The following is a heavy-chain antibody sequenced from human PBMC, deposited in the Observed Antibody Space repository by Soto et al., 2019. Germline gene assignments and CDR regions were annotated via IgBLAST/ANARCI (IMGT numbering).Heavy chain of an antibody. CDR3: AHKLSGGIRVRTTFDY. Sequence: QITLQESGPTMVKPTQTLTLTCTFSVFSLATTVVAVGWIRQAPGKALEWLAPIYWNDDTRYIPSLRNRLTLTKDTPATQVVLKIINLDPADTATYFWAHKLSGGIRVRTTFDYWGQGARITVSP. CDR2: IYWNDDT. J-gene: IGHJ4*02. V-gene: IGHV2-5*01. CDR1: VFSLATTVVA. D-gene: IGHD2-15*01.